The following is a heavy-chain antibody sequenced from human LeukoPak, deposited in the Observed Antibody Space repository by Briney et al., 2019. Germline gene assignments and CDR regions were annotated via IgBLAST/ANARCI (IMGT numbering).Heavy chain of an antibody. CDR2: ISGSGGGT. CDR3: AKVGHSSGWFFDY. CDR1: GFIFSSYA. D-gene: IGHD6-19*01. J-gene: IGHJ4*02. Sequence: GGSLRLSCAASGFIFSSYAMNWVRQAPGKGLEWVSGISGSGGGTYYADSVKGRFTISRDNSQNTLYLQMNSLRAEDTAVYYCAKVGHSSGWFFDYWGQGTLVTVSS. V-gene: IGHV3-23*01.